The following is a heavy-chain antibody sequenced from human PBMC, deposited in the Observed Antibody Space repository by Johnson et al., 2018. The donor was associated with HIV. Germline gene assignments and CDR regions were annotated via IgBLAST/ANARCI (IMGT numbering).Heavy chain of an antibody. CDR3: ARDRGSGSYHDAFDI. V-gene: IGHV3-30*02. Sequence: QVQLVESGGGVVQPGGSLRLSCAASGFTFSSYGMHWVRQAPGKGLEWVAFIRYDGSNKYYADSVKGRFTISRDNSKNTLYLQMNSLRAEDTAVYYCARDRGSGSYHDAFDIWGQGTMVTVSS. J-gene: IGHJ3*02. D-gene: IGHD1-26*01. CDR1: GFTFSSYG. CDR2: IRYDGSNK.